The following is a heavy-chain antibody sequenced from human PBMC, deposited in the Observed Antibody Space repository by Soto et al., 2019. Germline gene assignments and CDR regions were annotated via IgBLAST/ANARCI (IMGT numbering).Heavy chain of an antibody. J-gene: IGHJ4*02. D-gene: IGHD2-21*01. CDR2: IYSDGST. V-gene: IGHV3-66*01. CDR1: GITVITNY. CDR3: TRDPTTSIVTDY. Sequence: EVQLVESGGGLVQPGGSLRISCAASGITVITNYFSWVRQAPGQGLEWVSGIYSDGSTHYADSVKVRFTISRDNSKNTLYLQMNTLRAEDTGVYDCTRDPTTSIVTDYWGQGTLVTVSS.